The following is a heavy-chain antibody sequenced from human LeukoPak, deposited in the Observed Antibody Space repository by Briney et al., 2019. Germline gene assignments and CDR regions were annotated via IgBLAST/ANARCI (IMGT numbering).Heavy chain of an antibody. V-gene: IGHV3-30*02. CDR2: IRYDGSNK. Sequence: PGGSLRLSCAASGFTFSSYGMHWVRQAPGKGLEWVAFIRYDGSNKYYGDSVKGRFTISRENSKNTLYLQMNSLRAEDTAVYYCAKDYCGSTSCKTFDYWGQGTLVTVSS. D-gene: IGHD2-2*01. J-gene: IGHJ4*02. CDR3: AKDYCGSTSCKTFDY. CDR1: GFTFSSYG.